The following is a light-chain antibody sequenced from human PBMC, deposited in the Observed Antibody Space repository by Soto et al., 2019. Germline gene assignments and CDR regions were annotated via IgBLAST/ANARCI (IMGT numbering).Light chain of an antibody. CDR3: QQYNSYPIT. J-gene: IGKJ5*01. V-gene: IGKV1-5*03. CDR2: KAS. CDR1: QSISSW. Sequence: DIQMTQSPSTLSASVGDRVTITCRASQSISSWLAWYQQKPGKAPKLLIYKASSLESGVPSRFSGSGSGTEFTLTISSLQTDDFATYYCQQYNSYPITVGQGTRREIK.